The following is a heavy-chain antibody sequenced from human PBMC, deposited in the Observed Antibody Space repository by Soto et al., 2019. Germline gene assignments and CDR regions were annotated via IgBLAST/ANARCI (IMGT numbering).Heavy chain of an antibody. V-gene: IGHV1-3*01. CDR2: INAGNGKT. Sequence: QVQLVQSGAEVKKPGASVKVSCKASGYTFSNYATHWVRQAPGQRLEWMGWINAGNGKTKYSQNFQGRVTITRDTSASTAYMELSSLRSEDTAVYYCPNNGDDYYYGMDVWGQGTTVTVSS. J-gene: IGHJ6*02. CDR1: GYTFSNYA. CDR3: PNNGDDYYYGMDV. D-gene: IGHD4-17*01.